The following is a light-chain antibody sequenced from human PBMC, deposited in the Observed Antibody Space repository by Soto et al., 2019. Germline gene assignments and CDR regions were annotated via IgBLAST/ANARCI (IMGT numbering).Light chain of an antibody. J-gene: IGLJ2*01. Sequence: QSALTQPRSVSGSPGQSVTISCTGTSSDVGAYNYVSWYQQHPGKAPKLMIYDVNKRPSGVPDRFSGSKSGNTASLTISGLQAGDEADYYCCSYAGGFVLFGGGTRLTVL. CDR3: CSYAGGFVL. CDR2: DVN. V-gene: IGLV2-11*01. CDR1: SSDVGAYNY.